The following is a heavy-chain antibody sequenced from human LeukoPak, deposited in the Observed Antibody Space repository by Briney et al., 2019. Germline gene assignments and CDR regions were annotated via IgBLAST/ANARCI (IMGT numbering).Heavy chain of an antibody. CDR3: ASGYFENYNYYAMDV. Sequence: PSETLSLTCTVSGGSISSSSYYWGWIRQPPGKGLEWIGNIFYSGNTNYNPSLKSRITISGDTSKNQFSLKVSPVTAADTAIYYCASGYFENYNYYAMDVWGQGTTVTVSS. D-gene: IGHD3-9*01. J-gene: IGHJ6*02. V-gene: IGHV4-39*07. CDR1: GGSISSSSYY. CDR2: IFYSGNT.